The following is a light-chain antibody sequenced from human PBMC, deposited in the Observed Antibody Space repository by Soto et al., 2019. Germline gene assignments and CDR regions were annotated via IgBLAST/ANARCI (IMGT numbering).Light chain of an antibody. V-gene: IGLV2-14*01. J-gene: IGLJ1*01. CDR1: SSDVGGYNY. CDR3: SSYTSSSTRV. Sequence: ALTQPASVSGYPGQSITISCTGTSSDVGGYNYVSWYQQHPGKAPKLMIYEVSNRPSGVSNRFSGSKSGNTASLTISGLQAEDEADYYCSSYTSSSTRVFGTGTKVTVL. CDR2: EVS.